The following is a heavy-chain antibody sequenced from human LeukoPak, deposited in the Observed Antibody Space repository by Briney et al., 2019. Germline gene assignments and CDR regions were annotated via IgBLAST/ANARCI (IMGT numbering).Heavy chain of an antibody. D-gene: IGHD4-17*01. V-gene: IGHV3-7*03. CDR1: GFTFSSYW. J-gene: IGHJ4*02. Sequence: PGGSLRLSCAASGFTFSSYWMSWVRQAPGKGLEWVANIKQDGSEKYYVDSVKGRFTISRDNAKNSLYLQMNSLRAEDTAVYYCAREPGGRVDYGDYLGDPYFDYWGQGTLVTVSS. CDR2: IKQDGSEK. CDR3: AREPGGRVDYGDYLGDPYFDY.